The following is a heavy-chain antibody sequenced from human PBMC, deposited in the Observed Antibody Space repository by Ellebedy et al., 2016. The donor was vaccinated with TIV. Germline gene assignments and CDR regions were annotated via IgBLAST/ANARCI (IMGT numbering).Heavy chain of an antibody. CDR2: IKSKTDGGTT. J-gene: IGHJ4*02. V-gene: IGHV3-15*01. D-gene: IGHD4-23*01. Sequence: GESLKISXAASGFTFSNAWMSWVRQAPGKGLEWVGRIKSKTDGGTTDYAAPVKGRFTISRDDSKNTLYLQMNSLKTEDTAVYYCTTDRSVFYGGKIYYFDYWGQGTLVTVSS. CDR3: TTDRSVFYGGKIYYFDY. CDR1: GFTFSNAW.